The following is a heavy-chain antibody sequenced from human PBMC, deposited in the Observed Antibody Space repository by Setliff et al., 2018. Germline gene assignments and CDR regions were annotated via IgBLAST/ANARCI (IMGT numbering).Heavy chain of an antibody. J-gene: IGHJ4*02. Sequence: SETLSLTCTVSGGSISSGSYYWSWIRQPAGKGLEWIGRIYSSGSTKYNPSLNSRGTISVDTSRDQFSLRLSSVTAADTAVYYCARLGQWRVLGFFDYWGQGALVTVSS. CDR1: GGSISSGSYY. D-gene: IGHD6-19*01. CDR3: ARLGQWRVLGFFDY. V-gene: IGHV4-61*02. CDR2: IYSSGST.